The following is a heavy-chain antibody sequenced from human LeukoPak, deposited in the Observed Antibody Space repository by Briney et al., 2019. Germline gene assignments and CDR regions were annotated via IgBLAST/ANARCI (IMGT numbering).Heavy chain of an antibody. D-gene: IGHD6-13*01. CDR1: GGTFSSYA. CDR2: IIPIFGIA. V-gene: IGHV1-69*04. Sequence: SVKDSCKASGGTFSSYAISWVRRAPGQGLEWMGRIIPIFGIANYAQKFQGRVTITADKSTSTAYMELSSLRSEDTAVYYCARGGGSSSWFREVDYWGQGTLVTVSS. CDR3: ARGGGSSSWFREVDY. J-gene: IGHJ4*02.